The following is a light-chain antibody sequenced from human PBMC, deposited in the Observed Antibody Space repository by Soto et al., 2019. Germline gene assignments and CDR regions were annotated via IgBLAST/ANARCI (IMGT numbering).Light chain of an antibody. CDR3: HQFGSSPQT. CDR2: GPS. Sequence: LTQSLGMLSLCSGEIAGSSCSGSQSIRSSYLAWYQQKPGQAPRLLIYGPSSRATGIPERFSGSGSGTDFTLSISRLEPEDFAVYFCHQFGSSPQTFGHGTKVDIK. V-gene: IGKV3-20*01. J-gene: IGKJ1*01. CDR1: QSIRSSY.